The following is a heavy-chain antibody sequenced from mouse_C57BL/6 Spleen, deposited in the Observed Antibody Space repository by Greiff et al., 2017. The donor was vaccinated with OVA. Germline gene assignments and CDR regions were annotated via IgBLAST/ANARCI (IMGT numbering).Heavy chain of an antibody. CDR2: IDPEDGDT. Sequence: VQLKQSGAELVRPGASVKLSCTASGFNIKDYYMHWVKQRPEQGLEWIGRIDPEDGDTEYAPKFQGKATMTADTSSNTAYLQLSSLTSEDTAVYYCTTTAQALYAMDYWGQGTSVTVSS. D-gene: IGHD3-2*02. V-gene: IGHV14-1*01. J-gene: IGHJ4*01. CDR3: TTTAQALYAMDY. CDR1: GFNIKDYY.